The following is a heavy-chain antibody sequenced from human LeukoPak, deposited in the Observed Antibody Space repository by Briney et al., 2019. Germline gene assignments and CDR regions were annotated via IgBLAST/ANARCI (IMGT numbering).Heavy chain of an antibody. D-gene: IGHD3-10*02. CDR3: AKFFTGEYVRAFDI. CDR2: INHSGST. V-gene: IGHV4-34*01. CDR1: GGSFSGYY. Sequence: PSETLSLTCAVYGGSFSGYYWSWIRQPPGKGLEWIGEINHSGSTNYNPSLKSRVTISVDTSKNQFSLKLSSVTAADTAVYYCAKFFTGEYVRAFDIWGQGTMVTVSS. J-gene: IGHJ3*02.